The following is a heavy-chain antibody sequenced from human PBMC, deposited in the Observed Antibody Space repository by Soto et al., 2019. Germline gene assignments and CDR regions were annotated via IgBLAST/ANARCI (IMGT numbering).Heavy chain of an antibody. Sequence: GGSLRLSCAASGFTFSSYWMHWVRQAPGKGLVWVSRINSDGSSTSYADPVKGRFTISRDNAKNTLYLQMNSLRAEDTAVYYCARDTGVAAAGYYYYGMDVWGQGTTVTVSS. D-gene: IGHD6-13*01. CDR3: ARDTGVAAAGYYYYGMDV. CDR2: INSDGSST. J-gene: IGHJ6*02. V-gene: IGHV3-74*01. CDR1: GFTFSSYW.